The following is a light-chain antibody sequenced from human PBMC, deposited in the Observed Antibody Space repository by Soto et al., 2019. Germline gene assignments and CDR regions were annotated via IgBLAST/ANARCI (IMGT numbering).Light chain of an antibody. CDR1: QDISNY. V-gene: IGKV1-33*01. J-gene: IGKJ4*01. CDR2: DAS. Sequence: DIQLTQSPSSLSASVGDIVTITFRVSQDISNYLNWYQQKPGKAPKLLIYDASNLETGVPSRFSGSGSGTDFTFTISSLQPEDIATYYCQQYDNLPTFGGGTKVDIK. CDR3: QQYDNLPT.